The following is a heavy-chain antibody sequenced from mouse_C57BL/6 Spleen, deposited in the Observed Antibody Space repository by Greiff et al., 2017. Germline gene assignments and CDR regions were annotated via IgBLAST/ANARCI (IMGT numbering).Heavy chain of an antibody. D-gene: IGHD3-1*01. Sequence: EVQLVESGGGLVQPGGSLSLSCAASGFTFTDYYMSWVRQPPGKALEWLGFIRNKANGYTTEYSASVKGRFTISRDNSQSILYLQMNALRAENSATDYCARYRATGYFDVWGTGTTVTVSS. CDR1: GFTFTDYY. V-gene: IGHV7-3*01. J-gene: IGHJ1*03. CDR2: IRNKANGYTT. CDR3: ARYRATGYFDV.